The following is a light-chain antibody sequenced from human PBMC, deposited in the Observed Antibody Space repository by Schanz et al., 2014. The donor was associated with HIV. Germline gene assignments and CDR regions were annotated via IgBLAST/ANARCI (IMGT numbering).Light chain of an antibody. V-gene: IGKV3-11*01. J-gene: IGKJ3*01. Sequence: EIVLTQSPATLSLSPGDRATLSCRASQSLSSYLAWYQQKSGQAPRLLIYDASNRASGIPARFSGSGSGTDFTLTISSLQSEDFAVYYCQQYNNWPLTFGPGTKVDIK. CDR1: QSLSSY. CDR3: QQYNNWPLT. CDR2: DAS.